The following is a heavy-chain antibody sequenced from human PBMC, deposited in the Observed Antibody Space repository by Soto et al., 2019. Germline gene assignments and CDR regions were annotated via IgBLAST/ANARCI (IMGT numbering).Heavy chain of an antibody. V-gene: IGHV1-69*01. D-gene: IGHD3-10*01. CDR2: VSPPFRTS. CDR3: ARVLYYGSGSYSPYGMDV. CDR1: GVSFNNNG. Sequence: QVQLVQSGAEVKKPGSSVKVSCKTSGVSFNNNGIGRVRQAPGHGLEWMGGVSPPFRTSNYARKFQGRISTTADASTGTVNMELSSLTSEDTAQYYCARVLYYGSGSYSPYGMDVWGQGTTVTVSS. J-gene: IGHJ6*02.